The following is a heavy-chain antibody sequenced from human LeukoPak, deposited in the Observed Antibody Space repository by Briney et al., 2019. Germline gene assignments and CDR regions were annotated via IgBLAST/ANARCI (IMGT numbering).Heavy chain of an antibody. CDR3: AKADQPFWEQPLPGASPLFDY. V-gene: IGHV3-23*01. J-gene: IGHJ4*02. CDR2: ISGGGGST. CDR1: GFTFTNYA. Sequence: GGSLRLSCAASGFTFTNYAMSWVRQAPGKGLEWVSGISGGGGSTYYADSVKGRFTISRDNSKNTLYLQMNSLRAEDTAVYYCAKADQPFWEQPLPGASPLFDYWGQGTLVTVSS. D-gene: IGHD1-26*01.